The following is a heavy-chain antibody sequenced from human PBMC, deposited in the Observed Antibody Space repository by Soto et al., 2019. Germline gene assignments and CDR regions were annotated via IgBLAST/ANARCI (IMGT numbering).Heavy chain of an antibody. Sequence: QGQLVESGGGVVQPGRSLSLSCAASGFTFSSYAMHWVRQAPGKGLEWVAVISYDGSNKYYADSVKGRFTISRDNSKNTLYLQMNSLRAEDTAVYYCARDRLRYNWNDFPYYYYGMDVWGQGTTVTVSS. D-gene: IGHD1-1*01. V-gene: IGHV3-30-3*01. CDR1: GFTFSSYA. CDR3: ARDRLRYNWNDFPYYYYGMDV. J-gene: IGHJ6*02. CDR2: ISYDGSNK.